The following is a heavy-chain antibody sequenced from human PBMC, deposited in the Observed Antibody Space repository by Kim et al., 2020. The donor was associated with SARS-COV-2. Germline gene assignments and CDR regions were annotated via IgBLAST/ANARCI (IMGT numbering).Heavy chain of an antibody. V-gene: IGHV1-3*01. J-gene: IGHJ4*02. CDR1: GYTFTSYA. CDR3: ARRAGDYFHFDY. D-gene: IGHD4-17*01. Sequence: ASVKVSCKASGYTFTSYAMHWVRQAPGQRLEWMGWINAGNGNTKYSQKFQGRVTITRDTSASTGYMELSSLRSEDTAVYYCARRAGDYFHFDYWGQGTLVTVSS. CDR2: INAGNGNT.